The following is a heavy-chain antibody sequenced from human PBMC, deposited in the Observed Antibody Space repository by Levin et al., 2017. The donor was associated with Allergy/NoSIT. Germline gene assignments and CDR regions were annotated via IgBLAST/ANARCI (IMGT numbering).Heavy chain of an antibody. CDR1: GGSISSDN. J-gene: IGHJ4*02. V-gene: IGHV4-59*01. CDR3: ARFVWGSYRGFDY. Sequence: SQTLSLTCTVSGGSISSDNWSWIRQPPGKGLEWIGYIYDTGNTNYNPSLKSRVTLPVDTSENQFSLKLSSVTPADTAVYYCARFVWGSYRGFDYWGQGTLVTVSS. D-gene: IGHD3-16*02. CDR2: IYDTGNT.